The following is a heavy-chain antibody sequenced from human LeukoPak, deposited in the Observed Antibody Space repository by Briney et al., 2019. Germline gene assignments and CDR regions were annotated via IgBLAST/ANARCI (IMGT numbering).Heavy chain of an antibody. J-gene: IGHJ4*02. CDR3: ARAQKTGRYYDSSGYSV. V-gene: IGHV1-69*04. CDR2: IIPILGIA. Sequence: SVKVPCKASGGTFSSYAISWVRQAPGQGLEWMGRIIPILGIANYAQKFQGRVTITADKSTSTAYMELSSLRSEDTAVYYCARAQKTGRYYDSSGYSVWGQGTLVTVSS. CDR1: GGTFSSYA. D-gene: IGHD3-22*01.